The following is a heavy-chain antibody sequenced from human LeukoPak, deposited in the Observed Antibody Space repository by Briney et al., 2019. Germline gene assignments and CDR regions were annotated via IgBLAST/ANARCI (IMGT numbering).Heavy chain of an antibody. CDR1: GGSFSGYY. CDR3: ATTYYYGSGSYYSVDY. Sequence: SETLSLTCAVSGGSFSGYYWSWIRQPPGKGLEWIGEINHSGSTNYNPSLKSRVTISVDTSKNQFSLKLSSVTAADTAVYYCATTYYYGSGSYYSVDYWGQGTLVTVSS. J-gene: IGHJ4*02. D-gene: IGHD3-10*01. V-gene: IGHV4-34*01. CDR2: INHSGST.